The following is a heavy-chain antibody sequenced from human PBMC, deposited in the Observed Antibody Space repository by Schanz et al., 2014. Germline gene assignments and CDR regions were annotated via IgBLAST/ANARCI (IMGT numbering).Heavy chain of an antibody. CDR2: VYFSGTT. CDR3: ARHGGYYDVLNSFDI. V-gene: IGHV4-39*01. D-gene: IGHD3-16*01. CDR1: GGFISSGESY. Sequence: QLQLQESGPGLVKPSETLSLTCTVSGGFISSGESYWGWIRQSPEEGLQYIGSVYFSGTTAYSPSLKGRVTISVDPSKNQFSLMLTSVTAADTAVYFCARHGGYYDVLNSFDIWGQGTLVTVSS. J-gene: IGHJ5*02.